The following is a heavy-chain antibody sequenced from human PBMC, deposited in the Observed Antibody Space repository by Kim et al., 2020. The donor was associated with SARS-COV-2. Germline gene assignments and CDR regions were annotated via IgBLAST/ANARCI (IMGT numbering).Heavy chain of an antibody. CDR2: ISYDGSNK. D-gene: IGHD2-15*01. J-gene: IGHJ4*02. V-gene: IGHV3-30*18. Sequence: GGSLRLSCAASGFTFSSYGMHWVRQAPGKGLEWVAVISYDGSNKYYADSVKGRFTISRDNSKNTLYLQMNSLRAEDTAVYYCAKDLGWNVVVVAATGGFDYWGQGTLVTVSS. CDR1: GFTFSSYG. CDR3: AKDLGWNVVVVAATGGFDY.